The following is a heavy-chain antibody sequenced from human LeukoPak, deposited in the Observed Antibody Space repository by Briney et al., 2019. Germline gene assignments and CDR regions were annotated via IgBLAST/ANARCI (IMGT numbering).Heavy chain of an antibody. CDR3: ARARDYVWGSYRQYYFDY. Sequence: ASVKVSCQASGYTFTGYYMHWVRQAPGQGLEWMGWINPNSGGTNYAQKFQGWVTMTRDTSISTAYMELSRLRSDDTAVYYCARARDYVWGSYRQYYFDYWGQGTLVTVSS. CDR1: GYTFTGYY. V-gene: IGHV1-2*04. CDR2: INPNSGGT. D-gene: IGHD3-16*02. J-gene: IGHJ4*02.